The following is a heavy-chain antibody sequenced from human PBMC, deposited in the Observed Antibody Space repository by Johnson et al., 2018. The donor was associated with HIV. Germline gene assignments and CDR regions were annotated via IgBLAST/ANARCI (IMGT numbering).Heavy chain of an antibody. CDR3: AKANRAMTKGGFGAFDI. Sequence: VQLVESGGGVVQPGRSLRLSCAASGFTFSSYWMSWVRQAPGTGLAWVANIKQGGSEKYFVDSPKGRFIISRDNAKTTLYLQMNSRRAEDTALYYCAKANRAMTKGGFGAFDIWGQGTMVTVSS. CDR2: IKQGGSEK. CDR1: GFTFSSYW. D-gene: IGHD1-14*01. V-gene: IGHV3-7*05. J-gene: IGHJ3*02.